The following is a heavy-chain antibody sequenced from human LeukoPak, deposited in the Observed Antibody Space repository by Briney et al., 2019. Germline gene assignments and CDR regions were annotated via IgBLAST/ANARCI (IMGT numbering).Heavy chain of an antibody. Sequence: GGSLRLSCATSGFTFSDHAFHWVRQVPGKGLEHVSAISRNGSRTFYADSVKNRFTISRDNSANKLYLQMGSLRIEDMGVYYCARDSFYTGYDRGFGYWGQGTLVTVSS. V-gene: IGHV3-64*02. CDR3: ARDSFYTGYDRGFGY. CDR1: GFTFSDHA. J-gene: IGHJ1*01. D-gene: IGHD5-12*01. CDR2: ISRNGSRT.